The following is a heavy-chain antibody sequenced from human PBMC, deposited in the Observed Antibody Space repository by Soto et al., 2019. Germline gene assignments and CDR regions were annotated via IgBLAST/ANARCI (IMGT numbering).Heavy chain of an antibody. CDR3: ARGNHRWLQLWYFDL. J-gene: IGHJ2*01. CDR1: GGTFSSYT. V-gene: IGHV1-69*12. D-gene: IGHD5-12*01. Sequence: QVQLVQSGAEVKKPASSVTVSCKASGGTFSSYTISWVRQAPGQGLEWMGGIIPIFGTANYAQKFQGRVTITADESTSTAYMELGSLRSEDTAVYYCARGNHRWLQLWYFDLWGRGTLVTVSS. CDR2: IIPIFGTA.